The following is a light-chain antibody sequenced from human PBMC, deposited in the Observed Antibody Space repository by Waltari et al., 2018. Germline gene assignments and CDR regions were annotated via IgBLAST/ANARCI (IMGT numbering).Light chain of an antibody. CDR3: CSYTARDTLV. CDR2: DVS. J-gene: IGLJ3*02. V-gene: IGLV2-14*03. Sequence: QSALPQPASLPGSPVQSFPFSCRGANSAVVIYNSVSWYQQHPALAPKLLISDVSDRPSGVSDRCSGSKSGNTAFLIISGLQAEDEGDYYCCSYTARDTLVFGGGTKVTVL. CDR1: NSAVVIYNS.